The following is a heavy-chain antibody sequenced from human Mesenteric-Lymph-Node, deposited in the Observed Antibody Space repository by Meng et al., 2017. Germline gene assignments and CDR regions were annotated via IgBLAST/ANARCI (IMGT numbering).Heavy chain of an antibody. CDR2: IRGKANSYAT. CDR1: GPTFSDSA. J-gene: IGHJ6*02. Sequence: GGSLRLSCAPSGPTFSDSAIHWVRQASGKGLEWVGRIRGKANSYATAYVESVKGRFTISRDDSENTAYLQMNSLKAEDTAVYYCATYGSRKMDVWGQGTTVTVSS. D-gene: IGHD6-13*01. V-gene: IGHV3-73*01. CDR3: ATYGSRKMDV.